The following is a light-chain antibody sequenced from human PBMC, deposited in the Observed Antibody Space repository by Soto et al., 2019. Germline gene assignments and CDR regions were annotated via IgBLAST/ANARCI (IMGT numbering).Light chain of an antibody. V-gene: IGLV2-14*03. CDR1: SSDVGDFNY. Sequence: QSALTQPASVSGSPGRSVTISYTGSSSDVGDFNYVSWYQHLPGRAPKLIIYDVTNRPSGISYRFSASKSGRTASLTISGLQAEDEADYYCSSYSSSPTHVVFGGGTQLTVL. CDR2: DVT. J-gene: IGLJ2*01. CDR3: SSYSSSPTHVV.